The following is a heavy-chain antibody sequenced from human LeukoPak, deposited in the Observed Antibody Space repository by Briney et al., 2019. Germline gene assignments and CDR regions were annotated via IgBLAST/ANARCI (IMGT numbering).Heavy chain of an antibody. V-gene: IGHV3-7*01. CDR1: GFTFSSYG. CDR3: ATSSDAPGNY. D-gene: IGHD2-2*01. J-gene: IGHJ4*02. CDR2: IRQDGSLK. Sequence: PGGSLRLSCAASGFTFSSYGMHWVRQAPGKGLEWVANIRQDGSLKYYVGSVKGRFTISRDNAENSLYLQMNSLRAEDTAVYYCATSSDAPGNYWGQGTLVTVSS.